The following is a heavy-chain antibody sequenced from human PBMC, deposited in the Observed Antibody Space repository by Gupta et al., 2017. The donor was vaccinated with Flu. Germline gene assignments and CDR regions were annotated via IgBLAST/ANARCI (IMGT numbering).Heavy chain of an antibody. D-gene: IGHD2-15*01. V-gene: IGHV1-69*01. CDR1: GVTFSTYA. Sequence: QVQLVQSGAEVKKPGSLVKVSCQASGVTFSTYAINWVRQAPGQGLEWMGGIIPVFGPPNYAQKFQGRVTITADESTRTAYLEISSLRSEDTAVYYGAGKGGGHCSGGSCYSFDFWGQGTLVTVSS. J-gene: IGHJ4*02. CDR3: AGKGGGHCSGGSCYSFDF. CDR2: IIPVFGPP.